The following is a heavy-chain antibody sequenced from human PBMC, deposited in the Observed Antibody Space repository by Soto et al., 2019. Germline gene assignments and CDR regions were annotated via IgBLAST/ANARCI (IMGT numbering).Heavy chain of an antibody. V-gene: IGHV6-1*01. CDR1: GDGVAKNRSS. D-gene: IGHD5-12*01. CDR3: ARSTQSGSCDY. Sequence: LSLICAMSGDGVAKNRSSGNCIRPSPSRGLEWLGRTYSRSKWYNDYAVSVKSRITINPDTSKNQLSLQLNSVTPEDTAVYYCARSTQSGSCDYWGQGTLVTVSS. CDR2: TYSRSKWYN. J-gene: IGHJ4*02.